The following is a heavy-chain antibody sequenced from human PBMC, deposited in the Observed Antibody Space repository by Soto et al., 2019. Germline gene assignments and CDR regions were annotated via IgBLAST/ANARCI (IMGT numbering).Heavy chain of an antibody. V-gene: IGHV3-48*01. Sequence: GGSLRLSCAASGFTFSSYSMNWVRQAPGKGLEWVSYISSSSSTIYYADSVKGRFTISRDNAKNTLYLQMNSLRAEDTAVYYCAKEYYDFWNDYWGQGTLVTVSS. J-gene: IGHJ4*02. D-gene: IGHD3-3*01. CDR3: AKEYYDFWNDY. CDR1: GFTFSSYS. CDR2: ISSSSSTI.